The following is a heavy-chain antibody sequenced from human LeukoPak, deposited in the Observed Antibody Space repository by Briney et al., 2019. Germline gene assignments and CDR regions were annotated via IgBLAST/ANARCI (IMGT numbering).Heavy chain of an antibody. J-gene: IGHJ4*02. CDR2: IYHSGST. D-gene: IGHD5/OR15-5a*01. CDR1: GGSISSSNW. Sequence: SETLSLTCTVSGGSISSSNWWSWVRQPPGKGLEWIGEIYHSGSTNYNPSLKSRVTISIDKSKNQFSLKLSSVTAADTAVYYCASLAVYVIFDYWGQGTLVTVSS. CDR3: ASLAVYVIFDY. V-gene: IGHV4-4*02.